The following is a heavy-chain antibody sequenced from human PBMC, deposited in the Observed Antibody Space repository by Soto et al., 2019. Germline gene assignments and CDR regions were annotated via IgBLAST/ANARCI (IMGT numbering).Heavy chain of an antibody. D-gene: IGHD3-22*01. CDR3: ARGVHYDSSGYYYFY. Sequence: QVQLVQSGAEVKKPGSSVKVSCKASGGTFSTYAIDWVRQAPGQGLEWMGGIIPLFGTAKYAQNFQGRITITADESPNTAYMELRSLRSEDTAVYYCARGVHYDSSGYYYFYWGQGPLVTVSS. J-gene: IGHJ4*02. CDR2: IIPLFGTA. CDR1: GGTFSTYA. V-gene: IGHV1-69*01.